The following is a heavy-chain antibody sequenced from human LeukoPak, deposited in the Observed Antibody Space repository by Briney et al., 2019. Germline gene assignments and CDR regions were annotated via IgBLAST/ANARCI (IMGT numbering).Heavy chain of an antibody. CDR1: GFTFSSHG. CDR2: ISGSGDYI. D-gene: IGHD3-16*02. V-gene: IGHV3-21*01. CDR3: ARHRTASDY. Sequence: GGSLRLSCAASGFTFSSHGMSWVRQAPGKGLEWVSTISGSGDYIYYADSVKGRFTISRDNAKNSLYLQMTSLRAEDTAVYYCARHRTASDYWGQGTLVTVSS. J-gene: IGHJ4*02.